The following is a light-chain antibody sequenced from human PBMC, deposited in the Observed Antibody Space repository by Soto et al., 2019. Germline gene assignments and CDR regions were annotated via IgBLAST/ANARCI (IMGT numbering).Light chain of an antibody. CDR1: QSVGNSY. V-gene: IGKV3-20*01. CDR3: EQYGSTPLT. CDR2: DAS. Sequence: EIVLTQSPGTLSLSPGERATLSCRASQSVGNSYLAWYQQKPGQAPRFLIYDASSRATGITDRFSGSGSGTDFTLTISRLEPEDFAVYYCEQYGSTPLTFGGGTKVEIK. J-gene: IGKJ4*01.